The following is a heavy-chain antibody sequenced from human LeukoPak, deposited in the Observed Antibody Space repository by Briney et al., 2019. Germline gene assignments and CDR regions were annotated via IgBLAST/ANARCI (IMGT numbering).Heavy chain of an antibody. V-gene: IGHV3-48*04. CDR3: ASEPRLLDH. D-gene: IGHD6-25*01. CDR2: ISNGGTTT. CDR1: GFTFSSYG. Sequence: GGSLRLSCAASGFTFSSYGMHWVRQAPGKGLEWVSYISNGGTTTKYADSVEGRFTISRDNAKNFLYLQMNSLRAEDTAVYFCASEPRLLDHWGQGTLVTVSS. J-gene: IGHJ4*02.